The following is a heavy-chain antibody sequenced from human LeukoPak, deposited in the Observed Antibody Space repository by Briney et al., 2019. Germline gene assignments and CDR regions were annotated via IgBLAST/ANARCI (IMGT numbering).Heavy chain of an antibody. D-gene: IGHD6-13*01. Sequence: SETLSLTCAVYGGSFSDYYWTWIRQPPGKGLEWIGEINHSGSPNNNPSLKSRVSISFDTSKNQFSLKLTSVTAADTAVYYCARDGSAAGIEGLDYWGQGTLVTVSS. CDR3: ARDGSAAGIEGLDY. CDR1: GGSFSDYY. V-gene: IGHV4-34*01. J-gene: IGHJ4*02. CDR2: INHSGSP.